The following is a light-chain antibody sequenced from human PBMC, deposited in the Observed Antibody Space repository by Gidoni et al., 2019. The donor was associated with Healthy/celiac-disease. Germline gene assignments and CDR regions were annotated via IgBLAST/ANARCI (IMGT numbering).Light chain of an antibody. CDR1: QSVSSSY. V-gene: IGKV3-20*01. J-gene: IGKJ2*01. CDR3: QQYGSSPRYT. Sequence: EIVLTQSPGTLSLSPGERATLSCRARQSVSSSYLAWYQQKPGQAPRLLIYGASSRATGIPDRFSGSGSGTDFTLTISRLEPEDFAVYYCQQYGSSPRYTFGQXTKLEIK. CDR2: GAS.